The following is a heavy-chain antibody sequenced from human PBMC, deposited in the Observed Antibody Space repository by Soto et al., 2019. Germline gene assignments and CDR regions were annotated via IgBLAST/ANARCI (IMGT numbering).Heavy chain of an antibody. CDR1: GYTLTELS. CDR2: FDPEDGET. Sequence: ASVKVSCKVSGYTLTELSMHWVRQAPGKGFEWMGGFDPEDGETIYAQKFQGRVTMTEDTSTDTAYMELSSLRSEDTAVYYCATAGYSSSWYPLFWFDPWGQGTLVTVSS. V-gene: IGHV1-24*01. D-gene: IGHD6-13*01. CDR3: ATAGYSSSWYPLFWFDP. J-gene: IGHJ5*02.